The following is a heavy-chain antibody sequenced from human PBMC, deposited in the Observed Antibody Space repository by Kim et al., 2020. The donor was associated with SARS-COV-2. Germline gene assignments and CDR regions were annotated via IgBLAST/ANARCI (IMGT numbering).Heavy chain of an antibody. CDR2: INTNTGNP. J-gene: IGHJ6*03. D-gene: IGHD1-1*01. V-gene: IGHV7-4-1*02. CDR3: ARDFTTGTTPIPYYYYYYMDV. CDR1: GYTFTSYA. Sequence: ASVKVSCKASGYTFTSYAMNWVRQAPGQGLEWMGWINTNTGNPTYAQGFTGRFVFSLDTSVSTAYLQISSLKAEDTAVYYCARDFTTGTTPIPYYYYYYMDVWGKGTPVTVSS.